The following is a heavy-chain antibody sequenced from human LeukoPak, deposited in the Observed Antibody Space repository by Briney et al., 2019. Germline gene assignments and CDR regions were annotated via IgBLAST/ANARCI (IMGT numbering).Heavy chain of an antibody. J-gene: IGHJ4*02. CDR1: GYTFTSYD. V-gene: IGHV1-8*01. CDR2: MNPNSGNT. Sequence: ASVKVSCKASGYTFTSYDINWVRQATGQGLEWMGWMNPNSGNTGYAQKFQGRVTMTRNTSISTAYMELSSLRSEDTAVYYCATDWGRVRIWYFHYWGQGTLVTVSS. CDR3: ATDWGRVRIWYFHY. D-gene: IGHD3-16*01.